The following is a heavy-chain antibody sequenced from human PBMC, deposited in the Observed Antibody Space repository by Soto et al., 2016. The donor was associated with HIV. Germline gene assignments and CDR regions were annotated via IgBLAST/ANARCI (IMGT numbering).Heavy chain of an antibody. V-gene: IGHV3-23*01. CDR1: GFTFSNYA. D-gene: IGHD6-19*01. CDR2: ISGSSGST. J-gene: IGHJ4*01. Sequence: EVQLLESGGGLVQPGGSLRLPCAASGFTFSNYAMSWVRQAPGKGLEWISAISGSSGSTYYADSVKGRFTISRDNSKNTLYLQMNSLRVEDTALYYCAKGDSSAWYELYYFDYWGHGTLVTVSS. CDR3: AKGDSSAWYELYYFDY.